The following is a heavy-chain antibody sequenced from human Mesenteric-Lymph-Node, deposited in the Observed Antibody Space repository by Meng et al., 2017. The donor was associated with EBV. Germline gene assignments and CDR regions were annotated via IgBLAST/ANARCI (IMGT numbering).Heavy chain of an antibody. D-gene: IGHD3-22*01. Sequence: QEPGPGLVKPSETLSLTCTVSGGSLSSNDYYWGWIRQPPGKGLDWIGYFYYTGSTYYNPSLKSRVTISVDTSKNQFSLKLSSVTAADTAVYFCARSISSGYSSWFDPWGQGTLVTVSS. CDR2: FYYTGST. J-gene: IGHJ5*02. CDR3: ARSISSGYSSWFDP. CDR1: GGSLSSNDYY. V-gene: IGHV4-39*07.